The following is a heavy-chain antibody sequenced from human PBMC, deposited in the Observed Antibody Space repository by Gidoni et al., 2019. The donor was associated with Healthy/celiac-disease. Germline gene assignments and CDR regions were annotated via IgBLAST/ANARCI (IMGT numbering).Heavy chain of an antibody. J-gene: IGHJ4*02. Sequence: QVQLVESGGGVVQPGRSLSLSCAASGCTFSSYAMLWVGQAPGKGLEWVAVISYYRSNKYYADSVKGRFTISRDNSKNTLYLQMNSLRAEDTAVYYCARDHGSGSYSDHYFDYWGQGTLVTVSS. CDR2: ISYYRSNK. CDR3: ARDHGSGSYSDHYFDY. CDR1: GCTFSSYA. V-gene: IGHV3-30-3*01. D-gene: IGHD3-10*01.